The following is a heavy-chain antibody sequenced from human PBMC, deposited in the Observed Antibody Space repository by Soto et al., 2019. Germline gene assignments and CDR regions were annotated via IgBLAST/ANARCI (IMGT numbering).Heavy chain of an antibody. V-gene: IGHV3-33*01. CDR2: IWYDGSNK. Sequence: QVQLVESGGGVVQPGRSLRLSCAASGFTFSDYAMHWVRQAPGKGLEWVAVIWYDGSNKNYADSVKGRFTISRDHSKNTLYLQMNSLRGDDTAVYYCARAGGYGYGEQTFDYWGQGTLVTVSS. CDR3: ARAGGYGYGEQTFDY. D-gene: IGHD5-18*01. J-gene: IGHJ4*02. CDR1: GFTFSDYA.